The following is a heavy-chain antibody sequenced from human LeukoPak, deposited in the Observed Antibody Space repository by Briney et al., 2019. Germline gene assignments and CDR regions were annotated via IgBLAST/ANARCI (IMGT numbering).Heavy chain of an antibody. CDR3: ARSGRDGYNYMDWYFDL. V-gene: IGHV1-8*03. Sequence: GASVKVSCKASGYTFTSYYMHWVRQATGQGLEWMGWMNPNNGNTGYAHKFLDRVTITRDTSISTAYMELSSLRSEDTAVYYCARSGRDGYNYMDWYFDLWGRGTLVTVSS. CDR2: MNPNNGNT. D-gene: IGHD5-24*01. CDR1: GYTFTSYY. J-gene: IGHJ2*01.